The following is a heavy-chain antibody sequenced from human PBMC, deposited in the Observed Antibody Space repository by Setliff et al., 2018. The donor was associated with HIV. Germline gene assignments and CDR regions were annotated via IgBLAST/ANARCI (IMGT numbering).Heavy chain of an antibody. CDR3: ARGESNTWDLAEYFQH. D-gene: IGHD4-4*01. V-gene: IGHV4-31*03. Sequence: PSETLSLTCTVSGVSVSSGGYYWSWILQHPGKGLEWIGYVYHTATSYFNPSLKSRITISVDTSKNQYSLKLGVVTAADTAVYYCARGESNTWDLAEYFQHWGHGTLVTVSS. CDR1: GVSVSSGGYY. J-gene: IGHJ1*01. CDR2: VYHTATS.